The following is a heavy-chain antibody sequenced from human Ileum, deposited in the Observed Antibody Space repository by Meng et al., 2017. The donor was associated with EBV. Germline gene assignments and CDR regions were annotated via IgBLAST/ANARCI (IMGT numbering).Heavy chain of an antibody. CDR2: TYRRSRWYY. Sequence: QLQLQESGPGLVPPSQCLSLSCVISGDSVSSDKTAWNWIRQSPSRGLEWLGRTYRRSRWYYDYALSVKSRINISPDTSKNQVSLQLNSVTDEDTGIYYCATSRIAKFDRWGQGTLVTVSS. CDR3: ATSRIAKFDR. V-gene: IGHV6-1*01. J-gene: IGHJ5*02. CDR1: GDSVSSDKTA.